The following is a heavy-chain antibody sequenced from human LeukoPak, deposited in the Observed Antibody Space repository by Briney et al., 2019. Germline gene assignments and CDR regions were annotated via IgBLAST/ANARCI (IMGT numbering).Heavy chain of an antibody. V-gene: IGHV3-53*01. J-gene: IGHJ5*02. CDR3: ARVGLYCTSTSCYVNWFDP. D-gene: IGHD2-2*01. CDR1: GFTVSSNY. Sequence: PGGSLRLSCAASGFTVSSNYMSWVRQAPGKGLDWVSDIYSGGSTYYADSVKGRFTISRDNSKNTLYLQMNSPRAEDTAVYYCARVGLYCTSTSCYVNWFDPWGQGTLVTVSS. CDR2: IYSGGST.